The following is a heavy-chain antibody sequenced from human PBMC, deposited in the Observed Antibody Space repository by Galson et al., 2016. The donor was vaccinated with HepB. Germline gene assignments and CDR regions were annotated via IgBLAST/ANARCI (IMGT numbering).Heavy chain of an antibody. D-gene: IGHD3-16*01. CDR1: GFTFINNW. Sequence: SLRLSCAVSGFTFINNWMSWIRQAPGKGLEWVANINPDGGTLLYMDSVKGRFTISRDNAKNSVFLHMSSLRVEDTALYYCLRPENGAWGGFDYWGQGALVTVFS. V-gene: IGHV3-7*03. J-gene: IGHJ4*02. CDR3: LRPENGAWGGFDY. CDR2: INPDGGTL.